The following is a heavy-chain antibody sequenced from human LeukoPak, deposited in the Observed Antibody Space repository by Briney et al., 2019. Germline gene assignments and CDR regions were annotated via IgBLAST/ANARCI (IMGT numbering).Heavy chain of an antibody. Sequence: PGGSLRLSCAASGFTFSSYWMSWVRQAPGKGLEWVSAISGSGGSTYYADSVKGRFTISRDNSKNTLYLQMNSLRAEDTAVYYRAKGVSSGSYYPFDYWGQGTLVTVSS. CDR1: GFTFSSYW. CDR3: AKGVSSGSYYPFDY. J-gene: IGHJ4*02. V-gene: IGHV3-23*01. D-gene: IGHD1-26*01. CDR2: ISGSGGST.